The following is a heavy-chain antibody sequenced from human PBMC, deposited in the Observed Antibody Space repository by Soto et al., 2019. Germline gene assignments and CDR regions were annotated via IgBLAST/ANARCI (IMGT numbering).Heavy chain of an antibody. J-gene: IGHJ6*02. CDR1: GGSISSGY. V-gene: IGHV4-59*01. D-gene: IGHD4-17*01. CDR2: IYLGGSI. Sequence: SETLSLTCSVSGGSISSGYWTWIRHPPGKGLEWIGYIYLGGSINYNPSLKSRVIISVDTSKNQFSLKLSSVTAADTAVYYCARDRLYGDYAFAGWSERGSAHYGMDVWGQGTTVTVSS. CDR3: ARDRLYGDYAFAGWSERGSAHYGMDV.